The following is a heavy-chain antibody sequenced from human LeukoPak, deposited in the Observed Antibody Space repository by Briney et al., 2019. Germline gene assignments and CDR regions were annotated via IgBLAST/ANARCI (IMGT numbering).Heavy chain of an antibody. D-gene: IGHD2-2*01. CDR3: VRDYAGI. V-gene: IGHV3-7*01. CDR2: IKGDGSAK. Sequence: GGSLRLSCAASGFTFSSYFMSWVRQAPGRGLEWVANIKGDGSAKHYVDSVKGRFTISSDNAKNLLYLQMNSLGIEDTAVYYCVRDYAGIWGQGTLVTVSS. J-gene: IGHJ4*02. CDR1: GFTFSSYF.